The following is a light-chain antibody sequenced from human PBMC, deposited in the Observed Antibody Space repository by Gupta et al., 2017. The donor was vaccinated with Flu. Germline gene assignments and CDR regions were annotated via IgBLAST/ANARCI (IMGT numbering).Light chain of an antibody. CDR3: QQYDSYST. CDR2: KAS. Sequence: DIQMTQSPSTLSASVGDRVTITCRASQSISSWLAWYQQKPGKAPKLLIYKASSLESGVPSRFSGSGSGXDFTLTXNSRQPGDFATYYCQQYDSYSTFGXGTKVEIK. CDR1: QSISSW. V-gene: IGKV1-5*03. J-gene: IGKJ1*01.